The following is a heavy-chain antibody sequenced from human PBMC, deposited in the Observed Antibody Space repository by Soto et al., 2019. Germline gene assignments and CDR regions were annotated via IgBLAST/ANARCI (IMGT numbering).Heavy chain of an antibody. J-gene: IGHJ4*02. CDR1: GTCLYRSDCY. CDR2: IDYNGVT. D-gene: IGHD1-20*01. V-gene: IGHV4-39*07. Sequence: TPAPLSPACTISGTCLYRSDCYWGWLRPTPGSGLEWIGNIDYNGVTYSNPSLKSRVTISRDTSISTVFMELSRVKSDDTAVYYCAREVLSRGNFITGKLFDYWGQGSLVTVSS. CDR3: AREVLSRGNFITGKLFDY.